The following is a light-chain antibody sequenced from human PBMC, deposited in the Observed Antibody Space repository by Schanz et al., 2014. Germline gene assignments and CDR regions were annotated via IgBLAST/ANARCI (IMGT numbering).Light chain of an antibody. Sequence: QSALTQPASVSGSPGQSITISCTGTSSDVGGYKYVSWYQQHPGKAPKLMIYDVSYRPSGVSNRFSGSKSVNTASLTISGLQAEDEADYYCSSYTSSSTRVFGGGTKLTVL. CDR1: SSDVGGYKY. V-gene: IGLV2-14*01. CDR3: SSYTSSSTRV. J-gene: IGLJ2*01. CDR2: DVS.